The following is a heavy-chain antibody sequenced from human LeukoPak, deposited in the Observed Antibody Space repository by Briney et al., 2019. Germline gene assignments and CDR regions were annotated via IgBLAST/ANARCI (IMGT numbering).Heavy chain of an antibody. CDR2: INHSGST. Sequence: SETLSLTCAVYGGSFSGYYWSWIRQPPGKGLEWIGEINHSGSTNYNPSLKSRVTISVDTSKNQFSLKLSSVTAADTAVYYCVRGDYHGSGSYSYWGRGTLVTVSS. CDR3: VRGDYHGSGSYSY. J-gene: IGHJ4*02. V-gene: IGHV4-34*01. D-gene: IGHD3-10*01. CDR1: GGSFSGYY.